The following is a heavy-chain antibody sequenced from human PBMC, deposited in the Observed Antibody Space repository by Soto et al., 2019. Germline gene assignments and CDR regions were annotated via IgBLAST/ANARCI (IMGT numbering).Heavy chain of an antibody. CDR3: ARDSPDLFGAGFPTRYYYYMDV. D-gene: IGHD3-3*01. CDR2: IYSGGST. V-gene: IGHV3-66*01. CDR1: GFTVSSNY. J-gene: IGHJ6*03. Sequence: GGSLRLSCAASGFTVSSNYMSWVRQAPGKGLEWVSVIYSGGSTYYADSVKGRFTISRDNSKNTLYLQMNSLRAEDTAVYYCARDSPDLFGAGFPTRYYYYMDVWGKGTTVTVSS.